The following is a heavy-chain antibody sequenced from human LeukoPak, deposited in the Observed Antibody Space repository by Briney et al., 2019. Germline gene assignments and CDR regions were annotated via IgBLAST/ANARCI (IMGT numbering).Heavy chain of an antibody. D-gene: IGHD5-18*01. CDR3: TRHSLAVNVDTASDY. Sequence: PGGSLRLSCAASGFTFSGSAMHWVRQASGKGLEWVGRIRSKANSYATAYAASVKGRFTISRDDSKNTAYLQMNSLKTEDTAVYYCTRHSLAVNVDTASDYWGQGTLVTVSS. V-gene: IGHV3-73*01. J-gene: IGHJ4*02. CDR1: GFTFSGSA. CDR2: IRSKANSYAT.